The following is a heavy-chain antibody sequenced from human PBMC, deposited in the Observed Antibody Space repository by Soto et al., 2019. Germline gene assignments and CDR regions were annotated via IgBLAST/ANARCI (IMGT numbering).Heavy chain of an antibody. D-gene: IGHD2-15*01. Sequence: QVQLVESGGGVVQPGRSLRLSCAASGFTFNSYGMHWVRQAPGKGLEWVALISYDGSNKYYVDSVKGRFTISRDNSENTLYLQMNSLRAEDTAVYYCAKKSGSGTFDHWGQGTLVTVPS. V-gene: IGHV3-30*18. J-gene: IGHJ4*02. CDR2: ISYDGSNK. CDR1: GFTFNSYG. CDR3: AKKSGSGTFDH.